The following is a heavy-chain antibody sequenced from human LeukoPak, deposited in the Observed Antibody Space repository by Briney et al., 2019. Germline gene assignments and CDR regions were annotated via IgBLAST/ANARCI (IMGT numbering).Heavy chain of an antibody. D-gene: IGHD3-10*01. J-gene: IGHJ6*02. CDR3: AREGTMVRGVLRSGYYGMDV. Sequence: GASVKVSCKASGYTFTGYYMHWVRQAPGQGLEWMGWINPNSGGTNYAQKFQGWVTMTRDTSISTAYMELSRLRSDDTAVYYCAREGTMVRGVLRSGYYGMDVWGQGTTVTVSS. CDR2: INPNSGGT. V-gene: IGHV1-2*04. CDR1: GYTFTGYY.